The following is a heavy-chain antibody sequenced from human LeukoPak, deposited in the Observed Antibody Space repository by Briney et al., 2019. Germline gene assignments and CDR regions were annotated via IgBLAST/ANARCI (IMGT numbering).Heavy chain of an antibody. D-gene: IGHD1-14*01. J-gene: IGHJ4*02. V-gene: IGHV4-4*07. Sequence: SETLSLTCTVSGDSISSYNWSWIRQPAGKGLERIGRIYPNGRTDDNPSLKSRVTISVDTSKNQFTLKLSSVTAADTAVYYCATLTWTVGKPHPDYWGQGTLVTVSS. CDR3: ATLTWTVGKPHPDY. CDR2: IYPNGRT. CDR1: GDSISSYN.